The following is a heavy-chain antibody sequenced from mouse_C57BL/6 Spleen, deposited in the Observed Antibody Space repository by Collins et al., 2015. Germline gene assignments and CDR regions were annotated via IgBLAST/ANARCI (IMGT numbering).Heavy chain of an antibody. D-gene: IGHD2-3*01. CDR1: GYTFTDYN. V-gene: IGHV1-22*01. CDR2: INPNNGGT. CDR3: ARQGYYLAWFAY. Sequence: KASGYTFTDYNMHWVKQSHGKSLEWIGYINPNNGGTTYNQKFKGKATLTVNKSSSTAHMELRSLTSEDSAVYYCARQGYYLAWFAYWGQGTLVTVSA. J-gene: IGHJ3*01.